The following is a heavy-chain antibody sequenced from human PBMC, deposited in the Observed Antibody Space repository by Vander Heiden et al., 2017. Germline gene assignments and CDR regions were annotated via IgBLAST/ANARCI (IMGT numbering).Heavy chain of an antibody. CDR3: ARHPPTERYYDSSGYYGGWFDP. V-gene: IGHV5-51*01. Sequence: EIQLVQSGAAVKKPDESLKISCKGSGYSFTSDCIGCVVRMAGKGLEWMWIIYPGDSETRYSPSFQGQVTISADKSISTAYLQWSSLKASDTAMYYCARHPPTERYYDSSGYYGGWFDPWGQGTLVTVSS. J-gene: IGHJ5*02. CDR1: GYSFTSDC. CDR2: IYPGDSET. D-gene: IGHD3-22*01.